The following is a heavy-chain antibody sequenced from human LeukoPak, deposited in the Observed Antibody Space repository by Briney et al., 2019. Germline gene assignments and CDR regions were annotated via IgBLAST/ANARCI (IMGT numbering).Heavy chain of an antibody. J-gene: IGHJ4*02. CDR3: ARVTAVAGFTNFDY. CDR2: IYYSGST. D-gene: IGHD6-19*01. Sequence: PSETLSLNCTVAGGSISTYYWSWIRQPPGKGLEWIGYIYYSGSTNYNPSLKSRVSISADTFKNQFSLKLRSVTTADSAVYYCARVTAVAGFTNFDYWGQGTLVTVSS. V-gene: IGHV4-59*01. CDR1: GGSISTYY.